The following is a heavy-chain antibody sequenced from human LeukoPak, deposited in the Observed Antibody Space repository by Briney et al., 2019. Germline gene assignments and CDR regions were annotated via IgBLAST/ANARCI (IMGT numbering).Heavy chain of an antibody. CDR3: AIAVAGSYCFDY. CDR1: GFTFSNYA. V-gene: IGHV3-53*01. J-gene: IGHJ4*02. D-gene: IGHD6-19*01. CDR2: IYSGGST. Sequence: GGSLRLSCAASGFTFSNYAIHWVRQAPGKGLEWVSVIYSGGSTNYADSVKGRFTISRDNSKNTLYLQMNSLRAEDTAVYYCAIAVAGSYCFDYWGQGTLVTVSS.